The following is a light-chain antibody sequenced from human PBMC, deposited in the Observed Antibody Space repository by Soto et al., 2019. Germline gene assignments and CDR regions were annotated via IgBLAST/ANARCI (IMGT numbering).Light chain of an antibody. CDR1: QSVLYSSNNKNY. CDR3: QQYYSTPYT. Sequence: DIVMTQSPDSLAVSLGERATINCKSSQSVLYSSNNKNYLAWYQQKPGQPPKLLIYWASTRESGVPDRLSGSGSGTDFTLTTSSLQAEDVAVYYCQQYYSTPYTFGQGNKLEIK. CDR2: WAS. V-gene: IGKV4-1*01. J-gene: IGKJ2*01.